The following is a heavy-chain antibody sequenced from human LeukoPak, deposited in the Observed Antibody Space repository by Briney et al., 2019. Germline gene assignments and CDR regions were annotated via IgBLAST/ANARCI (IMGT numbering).Heavy chain of an antibody. V-gene: IGHV1-18*01. D-gene: IGHD3-10*01. CDR3: ARVGPVWFGELLPNNWFDP. Sequence: AASVKVSCKASGYTFTSYGISWVRQAPGQGLEWMGWISPSNGNIIYGQKVQGRVTMTADTSTSTAYMELRSLRSDDTAMYYCARVGPVWFGELLPNNWFDPWGQGTLVTVSS. CDR1: GYTFTSYG. J-gene: IGHJ5*02. CDR2: ISPSNGNI.